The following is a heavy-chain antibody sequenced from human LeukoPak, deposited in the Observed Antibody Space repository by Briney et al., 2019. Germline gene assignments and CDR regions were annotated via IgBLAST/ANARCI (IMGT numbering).Heavy chain of an antibody. Sequence: SETLSLTCAVYGGSFSGYYWSWIRQPPGKGLEWIGEINHSGSTNYNPSLKSRVTISVDTSKNQFSLKLSSVTAADTAVYYCATSSGNYYYWGRGTLVTVSS. V-gene: IGHV4-34*01. D-gene: IGHD1-26*01. CDR2: INHSGST. CDR3: ATSSGNYYY. J-gene: IGHJ4*02. CDR1: GGSFSGYY.